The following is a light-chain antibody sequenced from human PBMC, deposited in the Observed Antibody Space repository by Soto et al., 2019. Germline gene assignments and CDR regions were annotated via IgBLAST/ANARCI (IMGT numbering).Light chain of an antibody. CDR2: EDD. CDR1: RGSIADNY. Sequence: NFMLTQPHSVSESPGKTVTISCTRSRGSIADNYVQWYQQRPGSAPTTLIYEDDQRLSGVPDRFSGSIDRSSNSASLTITELRTGDEADYYCQSYDSTSQHVIFGGGTKLTVL. V-gene: IGLV6-57*04. J-gene: IGLJ2*01. CDR3: QSYDSTSQHVI.